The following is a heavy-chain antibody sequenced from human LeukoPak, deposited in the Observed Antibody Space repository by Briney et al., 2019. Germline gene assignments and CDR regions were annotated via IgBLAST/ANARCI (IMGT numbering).Heavy chain of an antibody. CDR3: ARDTPGGFQH. D-gene: IGHD2-15*01. CDR2: IYYSGST. V-gene: IGHV4-59*01. Sequence: SETLSLTRTVSGSSISSYYWSWIRQPPGKGLEWIGYIYYSGSTNYNPSLKSRVTISVDTSKNQFSLKLSSVTAADTAVYYCARDTPGGFQHWGQGTLVTVSS. J-gene: IGHJ1*01. CDR1: GSSISSYY.